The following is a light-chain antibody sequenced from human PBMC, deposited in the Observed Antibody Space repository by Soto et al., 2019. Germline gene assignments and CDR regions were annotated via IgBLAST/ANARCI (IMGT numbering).Light chain of an antibody. V-gene: IGKV3-15*01. J-gene: IGKJ1*01. CDR1: QSIRNN. Sequence: EVVMTQSPATLSVSPGERATLSCRAGQSIRNNLVWYQQKPGQAPRLLIYGAFIRATGIPDRFSGRGSGTEFTLTISSLQSEDSAVYYCQQYNNWPPSWTFGQGTKVDI. CDR2: GAF. CDR3: QQYNNWPPSWT.